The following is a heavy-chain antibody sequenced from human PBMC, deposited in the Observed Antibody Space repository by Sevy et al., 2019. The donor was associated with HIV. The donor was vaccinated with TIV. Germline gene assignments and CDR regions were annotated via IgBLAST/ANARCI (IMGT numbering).Heavy chain of an antibody. CDR3: ARSPLNFWSGYGTFDY. CDR1: GFTFSSYS. CDR2: ISSSSSYI. Sequence: GGSLRLSCAASGFTFSSYSMNWVRQAPGKGLEWVSSISSSSSYIYYADSVKGRFTISRDNAKNSLYLQMNSLRAEDTAVYYCARSPLNFWSGYGTFDYWGQRTLVTVSS. V-gene: IGHV3-21*01. J-gene: IGHJ4*02. D-gene: IGHD3-3*01.